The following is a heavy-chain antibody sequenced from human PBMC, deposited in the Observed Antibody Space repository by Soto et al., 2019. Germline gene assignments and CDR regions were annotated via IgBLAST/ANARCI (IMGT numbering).Heavy chain of an antibody. CDR1: GFIFNTYS. Sequence: GGSLRLSCAASGFIFNTYSMDWVRQAPGKGLEWVASISPSGSYMYYGDSLKGRFTVSRDNAKNSLYLQMDSLRADDTAIYYCARFGLVTFDCWGQGTPVTVSS. CDR2: ISPSGSYM. V-gene: IGHV3-21*01. CDR3: ARFGLVTFDC. D-gene: IGHD3-3*01. J-gene: IGHJ4*02.